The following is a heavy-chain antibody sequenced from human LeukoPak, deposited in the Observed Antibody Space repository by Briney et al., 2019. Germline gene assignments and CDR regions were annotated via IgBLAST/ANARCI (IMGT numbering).Heavy chain of an antibody. CDR3: ARDNYYDSSGFPMDV. D-gene: IGHD3-22*01. Sequence: SVKVSCKASGGTFSSYATSWVRQAPGQGLEWMGRIIPIFGIANYAQKFQGRVTITADKSTSTAYMELSSLRSEDTAVYYCARDNYYDSSGFPMDVWGQGTTVTVSS. CDR2: IIPIFGIA. V-gene: IGHV1-69*04. CDR1: GGTFSSYA. J-gene: IGHJ6*02.